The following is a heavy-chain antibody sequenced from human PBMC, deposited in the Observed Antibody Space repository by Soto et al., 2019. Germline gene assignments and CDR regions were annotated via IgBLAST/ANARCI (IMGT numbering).Heavy chain of an antibody. D-gene: IGHD2-2*01. V-gene: IGHV3-23*01. CDR2: ISGSGGST. CDR1: GFTFTSYA. CDR3: AKDRYCSSTSCYAGFDY. J-gene: IGHJ4*02. Sequence: EVHLLESGGGLVQPGGSLRLSCAASGFTFTSYAMTWVRQAPGKGLEWVSGISGSGGSTHYADSVKGRFTISRDSSKSTLYLQMNSLRAEDTAVYYCAKDRYCSSTSCYAGFDYLGQGTLVTVSS.